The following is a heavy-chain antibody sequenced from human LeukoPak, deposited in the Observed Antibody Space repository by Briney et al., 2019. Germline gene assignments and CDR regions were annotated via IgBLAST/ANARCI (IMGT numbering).Heavy chain of an antibody. CDR1: GESSFSSYY. CDR2: INHSGYT. J-gene: IGHJ4*02. CDR3: SRQVVGNDY. Sequence: SETLSLTCAVYGESSFSSYYWSWIRQTPGGALEWIGEINHSGYTNYNPSLKSRVTLSIDTSKNQFSLRLNSVTAADTAVYYCSRQVVGNDYWGQGTLVTVSP. V-gene: IGHV4-34*01. D-gene: IGHD3-22*01.